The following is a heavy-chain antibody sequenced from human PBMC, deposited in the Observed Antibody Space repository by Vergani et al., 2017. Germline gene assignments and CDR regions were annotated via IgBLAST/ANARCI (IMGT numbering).Heavy chain of an antibody. Sequence: VQLVESGGGVVQPGRSLRLSCAASGFTFSSYAMSWVRQAPGKGLEWVSAISGSGGSTYYADSVKGRFTISRDNSKNTLYLQMNSLRAEDTAVYYCAKLPPYDFWSGYLSYYYYMDVWGKGTTVTVSS. J-gene: IGHJ6*03. D-gene: IGHD3-3*01. CDR1: GFTFSSYA. V-gene: IGHV3-23*04. CDR2: ISGSGGST. CDR3: AKLPPYDFWSGYLSYYYYMDV.